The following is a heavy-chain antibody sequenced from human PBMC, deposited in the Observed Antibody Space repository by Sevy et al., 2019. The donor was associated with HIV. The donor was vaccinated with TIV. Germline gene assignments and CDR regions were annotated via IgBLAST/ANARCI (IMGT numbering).Heavy chain of an antibody. Sequence: ASVKVSCKTSGYSFTAYSIHWVRQAPGQGLEWMGWINPNSGGANYAQMFQDRVTLTRDTSINTAYMVLSSLRSDDTALYYCARSQYYYDRAGPPGYYFDYWAQGTLVTVSS. CDR1: GYSFTAYS. CDR2: INPNSGGA. J-gene: IGHJ4*02. CDR3: ARSQYYYDRAGPPGYYFDY. V-gene: IGHV1-2*02. D-gene: IGHD3-22*01.